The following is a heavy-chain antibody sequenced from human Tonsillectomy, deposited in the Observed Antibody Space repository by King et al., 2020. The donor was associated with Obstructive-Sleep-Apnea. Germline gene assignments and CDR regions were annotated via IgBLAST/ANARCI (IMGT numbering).Heavy chain of an antibody. J-gene: IGHJ4*02. CDR2: ISYDGSNK. CDR3: ARDRLAVLRGAIDILTGYFLLDY. D-gene: IGHD3-9*01. V-gene: IGHV3-30-3*01. Sequence: VQLVESGGGVVQPGRSLRLSCAASGFAFSSYAMHWVRQAPGKGLEVVALISYDGSNKYYSDSVKGRLTISRDNYKNTLYLQMNSLRAEETAVHYCARDRLAVLRGAIDILTGYFLLDYWGQGTLVTVSS. CDR1: GFAFSSYA.